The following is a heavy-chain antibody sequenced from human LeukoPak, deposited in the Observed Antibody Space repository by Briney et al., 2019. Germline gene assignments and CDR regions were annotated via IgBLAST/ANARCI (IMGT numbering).Heavy chain of an antibody. D-gene: IGHD3-22*01. J-gene: IGHJ4*02. V-gene: IGHV2-70*04. CDR1: GFSLSTSGMR. CDR3: ARQYYYDSSGYYGVDY. Sequence: SGPALVKPTQTLTPTCTFSGFSLSTSGMRVSWIRQPPGKALEWLARIDWDDDKFYSTSLKTRLTISKDTSKNQVVLTMTNMDPVDTATYYCARQYYYDSSGYYGVDYWGQGTLVTVSS. CDR2: IDWDDDK.